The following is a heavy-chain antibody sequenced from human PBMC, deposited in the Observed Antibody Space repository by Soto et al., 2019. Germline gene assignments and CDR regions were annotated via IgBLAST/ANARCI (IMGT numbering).Heavy chain of an antibody. CDR2: IKTRIDSATT. CDR1: GASFTNAW. V-gene: IGHV3-15*01. D-gene: IGHD5-12*01. Sequence: EVQLVESGGGLVKPGESLRLSCEASGASFTNAWMNWVRQAPGKGLEWVGRIKTRIDSATTDYAAPVKGRFTISRDDSKNPLYLQKDRLKTEDTAVYYCTTEDPSWLRGLEYWGQGTLVTVSS. CDR3: TTEDPSWLRGLEY. J-gene: IGHJ4*02.